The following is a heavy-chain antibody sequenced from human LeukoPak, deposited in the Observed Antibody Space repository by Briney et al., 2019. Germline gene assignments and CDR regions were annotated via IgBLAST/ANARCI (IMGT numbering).Heavy chain of an antibody. CDR3: AREGQWLLRYFDY. CDR1: GFTFSSYS. V-gene: IGHV3-48*01. D-gene: IGHD6-19*01. J-gene: IGHJ4*02. Sequence: GGSLRLSCAASGFTFSSYSMNWVRQAPVKGLEWVSYISSSSSTIYYADSVKGRFTISRDNAKNSLYLQMNSLRAEDTAVYYCAREGQWLLRYFDYWGQGTLVTVSS. CDR2: ISSSSSTI.